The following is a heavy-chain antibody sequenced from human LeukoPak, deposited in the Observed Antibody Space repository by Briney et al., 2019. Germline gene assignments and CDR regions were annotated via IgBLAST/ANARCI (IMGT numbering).Heavy chain of an antibody. D-gene: IGHD3-3*01. CDR1: GYTFTGYY. Sequence: ASVKISCKASGYTFTGYYMHWVRQAPGQGLEWMGWINPNSGGTNYAQKFQGRVTMTRDTSISTAYMELSRLRSDDTAVYYCATSYDFRSGYVGAFDIWGQGTMVTVSS. CDR2: INPNSGGT. J-gene: IGHJ3*02. CDR3: ATSYDFRSGYVGAFDI. V-gene: IGHV1-2*02.